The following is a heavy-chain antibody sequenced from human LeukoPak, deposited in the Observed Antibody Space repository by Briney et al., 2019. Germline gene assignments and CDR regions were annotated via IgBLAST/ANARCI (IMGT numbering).Heavy chain of an antibody. J-gene: IGHJ6*03. CDR1: GYTFTGYY. V-gene: IGHV1-2*06. Sequence: PSVKVSCKASGYTFTGYYMHWLRQAPGQGLEWMGRINPNSGGTNYAQKFQGRVTMTRDMSLSTAYVELSRLGSDDTAVYYCARALSGDYGNTYYYYYTDVWGKGTTVTVSS. CDR2: INPNSGGT. CDR3: ARALSGDYGNTYYYYYTDV. D-gene: IGHD4-17*01.